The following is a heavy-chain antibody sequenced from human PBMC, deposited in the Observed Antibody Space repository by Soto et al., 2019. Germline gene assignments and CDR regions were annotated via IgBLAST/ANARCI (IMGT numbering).Heavy chain of an antibody. J-gene: IGHJ4*02. V-gene: IGHV3-23*01. D-gene: IGHD1-1*01. CDR1: GFTFSSYA. CDR3: AKERRLERGDFDY. Sequence: EVQLLESGGGLVQPGGSLRLSCAASGFTFSSYAMRWVRQAPGKGLEWVSVISGSGSRIYYADSVKGRFTISRDNSKNTLYLQMNSLRDEDTAIYYCAKERRLERGDFDYWGQGTLVTVSS. CDR2: ISGSGSRI.